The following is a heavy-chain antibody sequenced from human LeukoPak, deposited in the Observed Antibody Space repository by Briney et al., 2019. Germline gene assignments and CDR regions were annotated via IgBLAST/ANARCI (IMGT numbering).Heavy chain of an antibody. CDR3: ARAPVGNGPDY. V-gene: IGHV4-39*01. D-gene: IGHD7-27*01. Sequence: PSKTLSLTCTVSGGSISSSSYYWGWIRQPPGKGLEWIGSIYYSGSTYYNPSLKSRVTISVDTSKNQFSLKLSSVTAADTAVYYCARAPVGNGPDYWGQGTLVTVSS. CDR1: GGSISSSSYY. CDR2: IYYSGST. J-gene: IGHJ4*02.